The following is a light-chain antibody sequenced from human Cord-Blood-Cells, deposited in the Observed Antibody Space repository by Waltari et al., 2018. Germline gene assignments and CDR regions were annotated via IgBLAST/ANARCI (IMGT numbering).Light chain of an antibody. Sequence: EIVLTQSPATLSLSPGGRATLSCRASQSVSSYLTWYQQKPGQAPRLLIYGASNRATGIPARFSGSGSGTDFTLTISSLEPEDFAVYYCQQRSNWPPTFGQGTKVEIK. CDR2: GAS. CDR3: QQRSNWPPT. CDR1: QSVSSY. J-gene: IGKJ1*01. V-gene: IGKV3-11*01.